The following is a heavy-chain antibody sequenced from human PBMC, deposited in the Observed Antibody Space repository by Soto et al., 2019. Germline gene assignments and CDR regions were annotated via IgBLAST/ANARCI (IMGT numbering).Heavy chain of an antibody. CDR3: GRGRSGQIVVFY. J-gene: IGHJ4*02. CDR1: GYTFTGHY. D-gene: IGHD1-26*01. CDR2: IGPESGAT. V-gene: IGHV1-2*02. Sequence: GASVKVSCKTSGYTFTGHYIHWVRQAPQQGPEWMGEIGPESGATRYAQKFRGRVTMTMETSITTVYMELKNLSPDDTAVYYCGRGRSGQIVVFYWGQGTPVTVS.